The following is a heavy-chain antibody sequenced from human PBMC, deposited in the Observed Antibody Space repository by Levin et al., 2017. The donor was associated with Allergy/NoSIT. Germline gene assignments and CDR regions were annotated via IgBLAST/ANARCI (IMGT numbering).Heavy chain of an antibody. CDR1: GFSLSTSGMC. D-gene: IGHD5-18*01. CDR2: LSFSYDK. J-gene: IGHJ6*02. CDR3: ARIPPLGCTYGYYYGMDL. Sequence: SFLTPLKPLKTLTLPTPFSGFSLSTSGMCVTWILLPPFPSLSFLSLLSFSYDKFYSTSLKTRLTISKDTSNNQVVLTMTNMDPVDTATYYRARIPPLGCTYGYYYGMDLWGQGTTVTVSS. V-gene: IGHV2-70*01.